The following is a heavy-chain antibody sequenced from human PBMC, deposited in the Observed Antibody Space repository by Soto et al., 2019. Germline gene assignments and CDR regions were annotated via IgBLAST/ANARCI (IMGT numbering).Heavy chain of an antibody. D-gene: IGHD4-4*01. CDR1: GDSISSTYYY. J-gene: IGHJ4*02. CDR2: IFYSGTT. Sequence: QLQLQESGPGLVKPSETLSLTCTVSGDSISSTYYYWGWIRQPPGKGLEWIGSIFYSGTTYSNPSLKSRVTTSVDTTKSQFSLTLSSVTAAATAVYYCARQSVSKLIDYHNLERQPTFDFWGQGPLATVSS. CDR3: ARQSVSKLIDYHNLERQPTFDF. V-gene: IGHV4-39*01.